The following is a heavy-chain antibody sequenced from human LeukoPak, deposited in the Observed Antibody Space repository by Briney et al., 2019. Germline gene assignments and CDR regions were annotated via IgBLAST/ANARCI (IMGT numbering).Heavy chain of an antibody. CDR1: GFTVSSNY. CDR2: ISSSSSTI. D-gene: IGHD3-16*01. V-gene: IGHV3-48*01. Sequence: PGGSLRLSCAASGFTVSSNYMSWVRQAPGKGLEWVSYISSSSSTIYYADSVKGRFTISRDNAKNSLYLQMSNLRAEDTAVYFCARGGGLDVWGQGATVTVSS. J-gene: IGHJ6*02. CDR3: ARGGGLDV.